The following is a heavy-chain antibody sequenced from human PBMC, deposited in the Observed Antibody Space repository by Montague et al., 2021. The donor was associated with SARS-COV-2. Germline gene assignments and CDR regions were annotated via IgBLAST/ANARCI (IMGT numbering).Heavy chain of an antibody. Sequence: SETLSLTRTVSGGSISSYYWTWIRQPPGKGLESIGYIYHNGSTKYNPSLKSRVTISVDTSKNQFSLKLSSVSVADTAVYYCARGGGNSADYYNYTMDVWGQGTPVTVFS. J-gene: IGHJ6*02. CDR3: ARGGGNSADYYNYTMDV. V-gene: IGHV4-59*01. CDR1: GGSISSYY. D-gene: IGHD4-23*01. CDR2: IYHNGST.